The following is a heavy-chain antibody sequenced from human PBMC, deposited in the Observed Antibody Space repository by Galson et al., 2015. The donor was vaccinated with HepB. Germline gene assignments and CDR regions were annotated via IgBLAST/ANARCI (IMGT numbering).Heavy chain of an antibody. D-gene: IGHD4-17*01. V-gene: IGHV4-34*01. CDR1: GGSFSGYY. J-gene: IGHJ4*02. Sequence: ETLSLTCAVYGGSFSGYYWSWIRQPPGKGLEWIGEINHSGSTNYNPSLKSRVTISVDTSKNQFSLKLSSVTAADTAVYYCARETTVTIDYWGQGTMVTVSS. CDR2: INHSGST. CDR3: ARETTVTIDY.